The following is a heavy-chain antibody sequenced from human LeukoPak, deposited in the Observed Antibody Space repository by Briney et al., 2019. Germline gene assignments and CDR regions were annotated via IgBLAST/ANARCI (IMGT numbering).Heavy chain of an antibody. CDR1: GFTFSDYY. CDR3: ARVAAGYSVNYFDY. CDR2: ISSSGSTI. V-gene: IGHV3-11*04. J-gene: IGHJ4*02. D-gene: IGHD4-23*01. Sequence: PGGSLRLSCAASGFTFSDYYMSWIRQAPGKGLEWVSYISSSGSTIYYADSVKGRFTVSRDNVENSLYLQMNSLRDEDTAVYYCARVAAGYSVNYFDYWGQGTLVTVSS.